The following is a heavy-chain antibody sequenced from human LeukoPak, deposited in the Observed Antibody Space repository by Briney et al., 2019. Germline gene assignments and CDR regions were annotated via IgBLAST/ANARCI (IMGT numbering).Heavy chain of an antibody. CDR3: ARYGNGAWLGHYAFDM. CDR2: IKQDGSEK. D-gene: IGHD6-19*01. CDR1: GFTFSSYS. Sequence: GGSLRLSCAASGFTFSSYSMSWVRQAPGTGLEWVANIKQDGSEKYYVDSVKGRFTISRDNAKNSLYLQMNSLKAEDTAVYYCARYGNGAWLGHYAFDMWGQGTMVTVSS. V-gene: IGHV3-7*01. J-gene: IGHJ3*02.